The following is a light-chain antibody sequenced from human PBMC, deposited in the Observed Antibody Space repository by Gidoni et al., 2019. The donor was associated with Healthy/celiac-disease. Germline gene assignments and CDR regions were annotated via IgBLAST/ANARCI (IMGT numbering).Light chain of an antibody. Sequence: DIQMTQSPSTLAASVGDRVTITCRASQSISSWLAWYQQQPGKAPKLLIHKASSLESGVPSRLSGSGSGTEVTLTISSLQPDDFANYYCQQRETFGQGTKVEIK. CDR3: QQRET. CDR2: KAS. CDR1: QSISSW. J-gene: IGKJ1*01. V-gene: IGKV1-5*03.